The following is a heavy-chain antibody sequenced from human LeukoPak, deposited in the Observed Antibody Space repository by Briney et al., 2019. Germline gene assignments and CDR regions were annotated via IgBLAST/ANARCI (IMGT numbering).Heavy chain of an antibody. Sequence: PGGSLRLSCAASGFTFSRYDIHWVRQATGKGLEWVSGIGTAGDTYYAGSVKGRFTISRENAKNSLYLQMNSLTAGDTAVYYCAGAGSETQWRAFDFWGQGALVTVFS. CDR3: AGAGSETQWRAFDF. CDR1: GFTFSRYD. V-gene: IGHV3-13*01. J-gene: IGHJ4*02. CDR2: IGTAGDT. D-gene: IGHD6-19*01.